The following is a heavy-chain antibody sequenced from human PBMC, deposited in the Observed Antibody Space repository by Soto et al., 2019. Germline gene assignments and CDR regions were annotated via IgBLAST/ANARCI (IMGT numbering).Heavy chain of an antibody. CDR1: AGTFSSYA. CDR3: ARVEDCSSTSCSPPGNYYYGMDV. J-gene: IGHJ6*02. D-gene: IGHD2-2*01. CDR2: IIPIFGTA. V-gene: IGHV1-69*13. Sequence: SVKVSCKASAGTFSSYAISWVRQAPGQGLEWMGGIIPIFGTANYAQKFQGRVTITADESTSTAYMELSSLRSEDTAVYYCARVEDCSSTSCSPPGNYYYGMDVWGQGTTVTVSS.